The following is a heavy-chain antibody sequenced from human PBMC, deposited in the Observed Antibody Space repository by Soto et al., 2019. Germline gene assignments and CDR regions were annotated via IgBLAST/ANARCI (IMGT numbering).Heavy chain of an antibody. CDR1: GFTFSNYW. CDR2: INGDGSFT. Sequence: VQLVESGGGLVQPGGSLRLSCGASGFTFSNYWMHWVRQVPGEGLVWVSRINGDGSFTRFADSVKGRFTISRDNAKNTLYLQMNSLRAEDTAVYYCARVGGGSGNFDYWGQGTLVTVSS. CDR3: ARVGGGSGNFDY. D-gene: IGHD3-10*01. J-gene: IGHJ4*02. V-gene: IGHV3-74*01.